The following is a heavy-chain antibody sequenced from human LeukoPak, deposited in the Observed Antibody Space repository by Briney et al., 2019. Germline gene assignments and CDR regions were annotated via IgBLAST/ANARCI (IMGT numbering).Heavy chain of an antibody. J-gene: IGHJ4*02. V-gene: IGHV1-69*05. CDR3: ARGGYCSGGSCSPYYFDY. CDR1: GGTFSSYA. CDR2: IIPIFGTA. Sequence: SVKVPCKASGGTFSSYAISWVRQAPGQGLEWMGRIIPIFGTANYAQKFQGRVTITTDESTSTAYMELSSLRSEDTAVYYCARGGYCSGGSCSPYYFDYWGQGTLVTVSS. D-gene: IGHD2-15*01.